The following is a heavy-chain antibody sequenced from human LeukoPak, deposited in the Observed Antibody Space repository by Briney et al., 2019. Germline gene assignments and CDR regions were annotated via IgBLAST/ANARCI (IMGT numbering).Heavy chain of an antibody. Sequence: GGSLRLSCAGSGFIFNNYAVSWVRQAPGKGLEWVSAISGTGGTTYYADSVKGRLTISRDNSKNTLSLQMSSLRVEDTAVYYCAKRGYCSGSSCGFYYYYALDVWGQGTTVTVSS. CDR3: AKRGYCSGSSCGFYYYYALDV. V-gene: IGHV3-23*01. J-gene: IGHJ6*02. CDR2: ISGTGGTT. CDR1: GFIFNNYA. D-gene: IGHD2-2*01.